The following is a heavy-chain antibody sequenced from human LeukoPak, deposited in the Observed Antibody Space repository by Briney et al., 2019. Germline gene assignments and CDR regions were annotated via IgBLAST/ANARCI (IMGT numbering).Heavy chain of an antibody. V-gene: IGHV3-15*01. Sequence: GGSLRLPCAASGFTFTKAWMSWVRQAPGKGLEWVGRIKSETDGETGDYAAPVKDRFTISRDDSKNTLSLQMNSLKTEDTAVYYCTRVHFGEDTFDIWGQGTMVTVSS. D-gene: IGHD4-17*01. CDR3: TRVHFGEDTFDI. CDR2: IKSETDGETG. J-gene: IGHJ3*02. CDR1: GFTFTKAW.